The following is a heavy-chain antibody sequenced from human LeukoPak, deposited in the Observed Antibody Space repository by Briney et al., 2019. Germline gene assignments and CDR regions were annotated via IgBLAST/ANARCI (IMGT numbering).Heavy chain of an antibody. CDR1: GYIFTDYY. V-gene: IGHV1-2*06. Sequence: ASVKVSCKASGYIFTDYYMHWVRQAPGQELGWMGRINPNSGGTNYAQKFQGRVTMTRDTSISTAYMELSRLRSDDTAVYYCASGERVVTAIPGYYFDYWGQGTLVTVSS. D-gene: IGHD2-21*02. CDR2: INPNSGGT. CDR3: ASGERVVTAIPGYYFDY. J-gene: IGHJ4*02.